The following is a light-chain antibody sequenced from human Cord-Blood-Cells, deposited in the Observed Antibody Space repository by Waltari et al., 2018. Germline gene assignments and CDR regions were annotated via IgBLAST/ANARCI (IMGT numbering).Light chain of an antibody. J-gene: IGLJ2*01. CDR2: GNS. CDR3: QSYDSSLSGEGV. Sequence: QSVLTQPPSVSGAPGQRDTISCTGSSSNIGAGYDVHWYQQLPGTAPKLLIYGNSNRPSGVPDRFSGSKSGTSASLAITGLQAEDEADYYCQSYDSSLSGEGVFGGGTKLTVL. CDR1: SSNIGAGYD. V-gene: IGLV1-40*01.